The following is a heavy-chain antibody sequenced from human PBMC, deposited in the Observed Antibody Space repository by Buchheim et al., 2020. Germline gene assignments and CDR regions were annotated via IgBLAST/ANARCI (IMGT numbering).Heavy chain of an antibody. CDR1: GFTFSSYA. CDR3: AKGLGVDFWSAEWCMDV. Sequence: EVQLLESGGGLVQPGGSLRLSCAASGFTFSSYAISWVRQAPGKGLEWVSVISDAGGSPYHVDSVKGRFTISRGNSKNTVYLQMNSLRAEDTAVYYCAKGLGVDFWSAEWCMDVWGKGTT. CDR2: ISDAGGSP. V-gene: IGHV3-23*01. D-gene: IGHD3-3*01. J-gene: IGHJ6*03.